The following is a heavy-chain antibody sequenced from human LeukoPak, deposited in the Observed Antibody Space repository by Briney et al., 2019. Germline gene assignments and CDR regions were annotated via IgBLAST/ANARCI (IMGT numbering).Heavy chain of an antibody. CDR1: GGSISSSSYY. J-gene: IGHJ5*02. V-gene: IGHV4-39*07. Sequence: PSETLSLTCTVSGGSISSSSYYWGWIRQPPGKGPEWIGSIYYSGSTYYNPSLKSRVTISVDTSKNQFSLKLSSVTAADTAVYYCARDKSGSVENWFDPWGQGTLVTVSS. D-gene: IGHD1-26*01. CDR2: IYYSGST. CDR3: ARDKSGSVENWFDP.